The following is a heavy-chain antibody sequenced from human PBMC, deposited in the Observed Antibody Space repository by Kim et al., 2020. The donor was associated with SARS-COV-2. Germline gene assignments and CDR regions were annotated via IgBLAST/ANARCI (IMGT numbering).Heavy chain of an antibody. J-gene: IGHJ1*01. CDR1: GFNFGNYA. V-gene: IGHV3-23*01. CDR3: AKGWVNGKKRNEY. Sequence: GGSLRLSCATSGFNFGNYALTWVRQAPGKGLEWVSSISAYNAMSYYTDSVVGRFTISRDISKNTIYLQMKSLRAADTALYYCAKGWVNGKKRNEY. D-gene: IGHD2-8*01. CDR2: ISAYNAMS.